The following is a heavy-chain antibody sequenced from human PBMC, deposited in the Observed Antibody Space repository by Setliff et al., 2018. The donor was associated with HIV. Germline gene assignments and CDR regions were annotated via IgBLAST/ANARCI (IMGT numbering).Heavy chain of an antibody. CDR3: VNWNYPNS. Sequence: PGGSMRLSCAASGFTFSNHWMTWVRQAPGNGLEWLANINPDGSAKIYLYSVRCRFNMSRDSANNTLYLQMISLRVEDTSVYYCVNWNYPNSWGQETLVTVSS. J-gene: IGHJ4*02. CDR1: GFTFSNHW. V-gene: IGHV3-7*01. D-gene: IGHD1-7*01. CDR2: INPDGSAK.